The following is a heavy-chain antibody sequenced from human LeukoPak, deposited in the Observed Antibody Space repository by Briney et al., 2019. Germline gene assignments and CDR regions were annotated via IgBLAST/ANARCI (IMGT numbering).Heavy chain of an antibody. CDR1: GFTFSSYA. Sequence: GGSLRLSCAASGFTFSSYAMSWVRQAPGKGLEWVSAISDSGGSTYYADSVKGRFTISRDNSKNTLYLQMNSLRAEDTAVYYCAKGPSYSGSYSRGYFDYWGQGTLVTVSS. CDR2: ISDSGGST. CDR3: AKGPSYSGSYSRGYFDY. V-gene: IGHV3-23*01. D-gene: IGHD1-26*01. J-gene: IGHJ4*02.